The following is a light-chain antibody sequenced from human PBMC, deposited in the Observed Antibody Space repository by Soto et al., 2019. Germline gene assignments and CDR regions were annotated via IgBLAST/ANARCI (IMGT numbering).Light chain of an antibody. CDR2: GAS. V-gene: IGKV3-20*01. Sequence: EIVLTQSPGTLSLSPGERATHSCRASQSVSSSYLTWYQQKPGQAPRLLIYGASSRATGIPDRFSGSGSGTDFTLTISRLEPEDFAVFYCQQYGSSPLTFGGGTKVEI. J-gene: IGKJ4*01. CDR1: QSVSSSY. CDR3: QQYGSSPLT.